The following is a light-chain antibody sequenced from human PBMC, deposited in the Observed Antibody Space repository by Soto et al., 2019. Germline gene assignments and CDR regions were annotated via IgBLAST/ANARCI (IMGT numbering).Light chain of an antibody. Sequence: QSVLSQPPSVSWAPGQRITISCTGSSSNNGANYDVHWYRQVPGTAPKLLMSGDKNRPSGVADRFSGSKSGTSASLAITRLQAEDEADYYCQSYDSSLNRVFGTGTKVTVL. CDR1: SSNNGANYD. J-gene: IGLJ1*01. CDR2: GDK. CDR3: QSYDSSLNRV. V-gene: IGLV1-40*01.